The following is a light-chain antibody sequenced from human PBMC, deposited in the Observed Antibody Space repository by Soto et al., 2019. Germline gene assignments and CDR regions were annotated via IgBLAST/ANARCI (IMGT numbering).Light chain of an antibody. CDR3: QQYGGSSWT. V-gene: IGKV3-20*01. CDR1: QRISISY. Sequence: EIVLTQSPGTLSLSPGERATLSCRASQRISISYIAWYQQQPGQAPRLLIYSTSTRATGIPDRFSGSGSGTDFTLTISKLEPGDFAVYYCQQYGGSSWTFGQGTKVDIK. CDR2: STS. J-gene: IGKJ1*01.